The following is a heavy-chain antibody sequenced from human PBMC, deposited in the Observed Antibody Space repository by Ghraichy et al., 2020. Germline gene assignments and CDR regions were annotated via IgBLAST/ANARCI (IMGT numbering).Heavy chain of an antibody. CDR3: ARDLGGRYSYYGMDV. D-gene: IGHD3-16*01. CDR2: IYYSGST. J-gene: IGHJ6*02. CDR1: GGSISSYY. Sequence: ESLNISCTVSGGSISSYYWSWIRQPPGKGLEWIGYIYYSGSTNYNPSLKSRVTISVDTSKNQFSLKLSSVTAADTAVYYCARDLGGRYSYYGMDVWGQGTTVTVSS. V-gene: IGHV4-59*01.